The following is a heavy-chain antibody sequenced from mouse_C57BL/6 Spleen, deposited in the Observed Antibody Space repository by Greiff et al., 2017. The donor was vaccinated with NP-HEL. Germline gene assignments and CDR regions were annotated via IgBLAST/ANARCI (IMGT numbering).Heavy chain of an antibody. CDR1: GYTFTDYY. J-gene: IGHJ1*03. V-gene: IGHV1-19*01. CDR3: ARYFEGYFEV. CDR2: INPYNGGT. Sequence: VQLQQSGPVLVKPGASVKMSCKASGYTFTDYYMNWVKQSHGKSLEWIGVINPYNGGTSYNQKFKGKATLTVDKSSSTAYMELNSLTSEDSAVYYCARYFEGYFEVWGTGTTVTVSS.